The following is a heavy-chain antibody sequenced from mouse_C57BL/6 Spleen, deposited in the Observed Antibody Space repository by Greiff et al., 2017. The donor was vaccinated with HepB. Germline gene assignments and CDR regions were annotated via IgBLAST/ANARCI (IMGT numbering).Heavy chain of an antibody. CDR2: IDPANGNT. CDR3: ASNYGSSYACYFDV. CDR1: GFNIKNTY. V-gene: IGHV14-3*01. D-gene: IGHD1-1*01. J-gene: IGHJ1*03. Sequence: EVQVVESVAELVRPGASVKLSCTASGFNIKNTYMHWVKQRPEQGLEWIGRIDPANGNTKYAPKFQGKATITADTSSNTAYLQLSSLTSEDTAIYYCASNYGSSYACYFDVWGTGTTVTVSS.